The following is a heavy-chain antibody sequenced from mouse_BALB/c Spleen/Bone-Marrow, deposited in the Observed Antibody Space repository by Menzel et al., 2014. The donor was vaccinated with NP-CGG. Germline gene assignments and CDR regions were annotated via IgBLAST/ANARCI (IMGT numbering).Heavy chain of an antibody. Sequence: VQLQQSGPELVKPGASVRISCKASGYTFTGYYIHWVKQRPGQGLEWIGWIYLGNVNTKYNEKFKGKATLTADKSSSTAYMQFSSLTSEDSAVYFCASGDYWGQGTTLTVSS. CDR1: GYTFTGYY. V-gene: IGHV1S56*01. CDR2: IYLGNVNT. CDR3: ASGDY. J-gene: IGHJ2*01.